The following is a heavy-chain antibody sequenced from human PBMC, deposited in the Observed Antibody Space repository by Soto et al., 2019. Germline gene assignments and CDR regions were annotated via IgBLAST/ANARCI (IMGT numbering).Heavy chain of an antibody. J-gene: IGHJ5*02. CDR2: INHSGST. V-gene: IGHV4-34*01. CDR3: ARSRSSSWYTNWFDP. Sequence: SETLSLTCAVYGGSFSGYYWSWIRQPPGKGLEWIGEINHSGSTNYNPSLKSRVTISVDTSKNQFSLKLSSVTAADTAVYYCARSRSSSWYTNWFDPWGQGTLVTVSS. D-gene: IGHD6-13*01. CDR1: GGSFSGYY.